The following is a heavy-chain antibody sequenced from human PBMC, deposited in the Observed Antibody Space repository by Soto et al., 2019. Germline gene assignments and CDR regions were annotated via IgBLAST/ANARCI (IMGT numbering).Heavy chain of an antibody. CDR1: GYTFTSYA. Sequence: GASVKVSCKASGYTFTSYAIHWVRQAPGQRLEWMGWIDAGNGDTKYSQKFQGRVIITRDTSASTAYMELSSLRSEDTAVYYCARPLPEYGYETFDYWGQGTLVTVSS. CDR3: ARPLPEYGYETFDY. J-gene: IGHJ4*02. D-gene: IGHD5-12*01. CDR2: IDAGNGDT. V-gene: IGHV1-3*01.